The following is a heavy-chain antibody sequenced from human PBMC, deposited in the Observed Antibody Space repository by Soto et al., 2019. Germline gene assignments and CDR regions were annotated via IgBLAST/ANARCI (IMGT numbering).Heavy chain of an antibody. CDR1: GVTFSSYA. D-gene: IGHD6-19*01. J-gene: IGHJ4*02. CDR3: AVCPTVEYRSGGVGVDY. CDR2: TIPIYGTA. V-gene: IGHV1-69*01. Sequence: QVQLVQSGAEVNKPGSSVKVSCQASGVTFSSYAISCVRQAPRQGLEWMGGTIPIYGTANYAQKFQARGTITADVSTSTAYMELSSLRSEATAVYYCAVCPTVEYRSGGVGVDYWGKGTLVTVSS.